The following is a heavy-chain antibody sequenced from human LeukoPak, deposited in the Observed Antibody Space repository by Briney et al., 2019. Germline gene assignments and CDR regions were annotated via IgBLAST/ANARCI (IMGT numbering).Heavy chain of an antibody. CDR2: ISSSSSYI. Sequence: GGSLRLSCAASGFTFSSYSMNWVRQAPGKGLEWVSSISSSSSYIYYADSVKGRFTISRGNAKNSLYLQMNSLRAEDTAVYYCARVKDSSGGMDVWGQGTTVTVSS. D-gene: IGHD6-19*01. V-gene: IGHV3-21*01. CDR1: GFTFSSYS. CDR3: ARVKDSSGGMDV. J-gene: IGHJ6*02.